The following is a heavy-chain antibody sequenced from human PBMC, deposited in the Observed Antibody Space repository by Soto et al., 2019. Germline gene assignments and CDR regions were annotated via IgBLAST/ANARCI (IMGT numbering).Heavy chain of an antibody. D-gene: IGHD6-19*01. V-gene: IGHV3-30-3*01. CDR2: MSYDGTNT. CDR1: GFMFSAYA. Sequence: QVQLVESGGGVVQPGASLRLSCTASGFMFSAYAMLWVRQAPGKGLEWVAAMSYDGTNTYYADSVKGRFTISRDNSKNTLLLQMSSLTADDSAVYSCARDPPPYTSGWYAIDFWGLGTLVTVSS. CDR3: ARDPPPYTSGWYAIDF. J-gene: IGHJ4*01.